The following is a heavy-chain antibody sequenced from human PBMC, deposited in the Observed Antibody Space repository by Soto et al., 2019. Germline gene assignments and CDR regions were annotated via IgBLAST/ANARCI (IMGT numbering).Heavy chain of an antibody. CDR2: IYYSGST. J-gene: IGHJ4*02. CDR3: ARLWRSSSSEYYFYY. Sequence: SETLSLTCTVSGGSISSYYWSWIRQPPGKGLEWIGYIYYSGSTNYNPSLKSRVTISVDTSKNQFSLKLSSVTAADTAVYYCARLWRSSSSEYYFYYWGQGTLVTVSS. D-gene: IGHD6-6*01. V-gene: IGHV4-59*08. CDR1: GGSISSYY.